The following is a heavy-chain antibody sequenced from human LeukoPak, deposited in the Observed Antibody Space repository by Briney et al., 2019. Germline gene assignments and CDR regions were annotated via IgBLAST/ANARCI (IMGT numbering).Heavy chain of an antibody. V-gene: IGHV4-61*02. J-gene: IGHJ4*02. CDR2: ISTSGST. CDR3: ARGSARMVANPLFDY. Sequence: NTSETLSLTCTVSGGSISSSSYYWGWIRQPAGKGLEWTGRISTSGSTNYNPSLKSRVTMSVDTSKNQFSLNLSSVTAADTAVYYCARGSARMVANPLFDYWGRGTLVTVSS. D-gene: IGHD5-12*01. CDR1: GGSISSSSYY.